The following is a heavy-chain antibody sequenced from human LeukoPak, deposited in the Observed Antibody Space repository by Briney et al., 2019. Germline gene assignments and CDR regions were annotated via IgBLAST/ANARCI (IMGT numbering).Heavy chain of an antibody. J-gene: IGHJ4*02. D-gene: IGHD4-17*01. CDR3: ARSDYDASFDY. CDR2: INPNNGNT. Sequence: ASVKLSCTASGYTFSGHYIHWVRQAPGQGLEWMGWINPNNGNTNYAQNFQSRVTMTRDTSITTAYMALSRLRSDDTAVYYCARSDYDASFDYWGQGTLVTVSS. CDR1: GYTFSGHY. V-gene: IGHV1-2*02.